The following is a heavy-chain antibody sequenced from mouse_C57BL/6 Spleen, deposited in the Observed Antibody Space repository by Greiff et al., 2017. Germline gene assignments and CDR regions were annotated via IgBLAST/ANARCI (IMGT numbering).Heavy chain of an antibody. CDR3: ARSRDYGYDGFAY. J-gene: IGHJ3*01. CDR1: GYTFTSYG. CDR2: IYTRSGNN. V-gene: IGHV1-81*01. Sequence: VQLQQSGAELARPGASVKLSCKASGYTFTSYGISWVKQRTGQGLEWIGEIYTRSGNNYYTEKLKGKATLTADNSSSTAYMELRSLTSEDAAVYFCARSRDYGYDGFAYWGQGTLVTVSA. D-gene: IGHD2-2*01.